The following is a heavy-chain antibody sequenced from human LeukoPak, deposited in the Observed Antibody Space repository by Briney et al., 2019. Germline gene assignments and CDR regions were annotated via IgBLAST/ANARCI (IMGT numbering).Heavy chain of an antibody. CDR2: MNPNSGNT. V-gene: IGHV1-8*01. CDR3: ARGRRLWFGELLRLFPSIDY. J-gene: IGHJ4*02. CDR1: GYTFTSYD. Sequence: ASVKVSCKASGYTFTSYDINWVRQATGQGLEWMGWMNPNSGNTGYAQKFQGRVTMTRNTSISTTYMELSSLRSEDTAVYYCARGRRLWFGELLRLFPSIDYWGQGTLVTVSS. D-gene: IGHD3-10*01.